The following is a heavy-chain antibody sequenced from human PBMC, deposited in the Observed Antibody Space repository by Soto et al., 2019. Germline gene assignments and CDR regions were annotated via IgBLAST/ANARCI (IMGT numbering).Heavy chain of an antibody. J-gene: IGHJ5*02. Sequence: QVQLVESGGGVGQPGRSLRLSCAASGFTFSNSGMHWVRQAPGKGLEWLAVILYAGNNDFYGDSVKGRFTISRDNSNNTLYLQMNSLRAEDTAVYYCARDIRTNRDTLWSWGQGTLVTVSS. CDR2: ILYAGNND. V-gene: IGHV3-33*01. CDR3: ARDIRTNRDTLWS. D-gene: IGHD3-10*01. CDR1: GFTFSNSG.